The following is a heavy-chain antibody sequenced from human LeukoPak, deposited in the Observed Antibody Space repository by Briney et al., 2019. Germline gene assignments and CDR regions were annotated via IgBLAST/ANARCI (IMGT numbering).Heavy chain of an antibody. CDR2: IYHSGST. D-gene: IGHD3-16*02. Sequence: PSESLSLTCAVSGYSISSGYYWGWIRPPPGKGLEWIGSIYHSGSTYYNPSLKSRVPISVDTSKNQFSLKLSSVTAADTAVYYCARVIVDTAYYYYTDVCGKGTTVTVSS. J-gene: IGHJ6*03. CDR1: GYSISSGYY. CDR3: ARVIVDTAYYYYTDV. V-gene: IGHV4-38-2*01.